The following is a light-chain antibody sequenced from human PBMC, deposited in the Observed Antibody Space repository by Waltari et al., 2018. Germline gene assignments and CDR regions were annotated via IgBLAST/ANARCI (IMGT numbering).Light chain of an antibody. Sequence: QSALTQPASVSGSPGQSITISCTGTSSDIGGYKYVSWYQQHPGKAPKPMIYVVSKRPSGGSNRFSGSESGSTSSLTISGLQSEDEADYYCSSYMNSSLVFGAGTKVTVL. V-gene: IGLV2-14*01. CDR3: SSYMNSSLV. J-gene: IGLJ3*02. CDR1: SSDIGGYKY. CDR2: VVS.